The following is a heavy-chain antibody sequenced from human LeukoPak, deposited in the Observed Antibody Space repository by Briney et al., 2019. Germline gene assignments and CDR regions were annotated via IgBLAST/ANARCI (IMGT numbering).Heavy chain of an antibody. Sequence: GRSLRLSCAASGFTFSDHYMSWIRQAPGKGLEWLSYISTSGTTIYYADSVKGRLTTSRDNAKNSLYLQMNSLRPEDTAVYYCVRGAGPLFDPWGQGTLVTVSS. V-gene: IGHV3-11*01. CDR1: GFTFSDHY. J-gene: IGHJ5*02. CDR3: VRGAGPLFDP. CDR2: ISTSGTTI.